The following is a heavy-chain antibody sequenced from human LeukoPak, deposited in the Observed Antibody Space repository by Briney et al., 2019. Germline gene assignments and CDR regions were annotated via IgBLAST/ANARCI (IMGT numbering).Heavy chain of an antibody. Sequence: GSLRLSCAASGFTVSRNYMSWVRQAPGKGLEWVSVIYSGGRTYYADSVKGRFTISRDNSKNTLYLQMNSLRAEETAVYYCARAGPSSSWHQFDYWGQGTLVTVFS. J-gene: IGHJ4*02. CDR1: GFTVSRNY. D-gene: IGHD6-13*01. CDR2: IYSGGRT. V-gene: IGHV3-66*01. CDR3: ARAGPSSSWHQFDY.